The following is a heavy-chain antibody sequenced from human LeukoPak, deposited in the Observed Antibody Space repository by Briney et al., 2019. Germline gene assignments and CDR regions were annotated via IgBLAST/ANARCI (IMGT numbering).Heavy chain of an antibody. CDR2: ISGSGGST. CDR1: GFTFSSYA. Sequence: GGSLRLSCAASGFTFSSYAMSWVRQAPGKGLEWVSAISGSGGSTYYADSVKGRFTISRDNSKNTLYLQMNSLRAEDPAVYYCAKASYSSGWYYYWGQGTLVTVSS. CDR3: AKASYSSGWYYY. D-gene: IGHD6-19*01. V-gene: IGHV3-23*01. J-gene: IGHJ4*02.